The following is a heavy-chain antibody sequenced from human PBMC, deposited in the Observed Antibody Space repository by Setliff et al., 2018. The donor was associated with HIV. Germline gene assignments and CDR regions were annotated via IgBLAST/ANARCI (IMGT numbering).Heavy chain of an antibody. CDR2: TYYRSKWYI. V-gene: IGHV6-1*01. J-gene: IGHJ4*02. CDR1: GDSVSSNSAA. Sequence: PSQTLSLTCAISGDSVSSNSAAWNWVRQSPSRGLEWLGRTYYRSKWYINYALSVKSRITISPDTSKNQFSLQLNSVTPEDTAVYYCARGSYGSVLLWGQGTLVTVS. CDR3: ARGSYGSVLL. D-gene: IGHD6-19*01.